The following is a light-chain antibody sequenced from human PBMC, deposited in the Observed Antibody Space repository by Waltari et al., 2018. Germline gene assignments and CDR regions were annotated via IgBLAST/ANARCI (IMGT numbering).Light chain of an antibody. CDR3: SSYAGSIFVV. Sequence: ALTQPPSASGSPGQSVTISCIGTSSDDGGYNYVSWYQQHPGKAPKLMIYEVSKRPSGVPDRFSGSKSGNTASLAVSGLQPEDEADYYCSSYAGSIFVVFGGGTKLTVL. J-gene: IGLJ2*01. V-gene: IGLV2-8*01. CDR2: EVS. CDR1: SSDDGGYNY.